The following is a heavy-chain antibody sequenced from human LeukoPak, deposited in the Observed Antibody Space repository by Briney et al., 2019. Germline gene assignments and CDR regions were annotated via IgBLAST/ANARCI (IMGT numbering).Heavy chain of an antibody. Sequence: GGSLRLSCAASGFTFSSYSMNCVRQAPGKGLEWVSSISSSSSYIYYADSVKGRFTISRDNAKNSLYLQMNSLRAEDTAVYYCARDWPKGDYYYYMDVWGKGTTVTVSS. J-gene: IGHJ6*03. CDR3: ARDWPKGDYYYYMDV. CDR2: ISSSSSYI. V-gene: IGHV3-21*01. CDR1: GFTFSSYS. D-gene: IGHD3-16*01.